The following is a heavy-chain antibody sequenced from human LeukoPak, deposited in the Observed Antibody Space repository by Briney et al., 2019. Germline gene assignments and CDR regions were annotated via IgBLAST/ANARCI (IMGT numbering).Heavy chain of an antibody. V-gene: IGHV1-8*01. D-gene: IGHD3/OR15-3a*01. CDR1: GYTFTSYD. CDR3: ARALSWTTESYYYMDV. Sequence: GASVKVSCKASGYTFTSYDINWVRQATAQGRAWMGWMNPNSGNTGYAQKFQGRVIMTMNTSITTAYMDLSSLKSEDTAVYYCARALSWTTESYYYMDVWGKGTTVTVSS. CDR2: MNPNSGNT. J-gene: IGHJ6*03.